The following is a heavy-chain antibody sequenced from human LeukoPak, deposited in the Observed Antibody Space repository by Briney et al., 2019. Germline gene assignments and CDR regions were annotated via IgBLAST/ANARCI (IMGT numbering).Heavy chain of an antibody. Sequence: GGSLRLSCAASGFSFSTYAINWVRQAPGKGLEWVSVISDSGGFTFYADSVKGRFTISRDNSMNTLYLQMNSLRADDTAVYFCAKAISGTYRGLLDHWGQGTLVTVSS. D-gene: IGHD1-26*01. J-gene: IGHJ4*02. CDR1: GFSFSTYA. CDR3: AKAISGTYRGLLDH. V-gene: IGHV3-23*01. CDR2: ISDSGGFT.